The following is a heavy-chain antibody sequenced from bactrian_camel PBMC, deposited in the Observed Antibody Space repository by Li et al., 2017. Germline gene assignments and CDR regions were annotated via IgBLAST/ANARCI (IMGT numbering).Heavy chain of an antibody. V-gene: IGHV3S67*01. D-gene: IGHD4*01. CDR3: AATFACGVSWSNPQISSY. CDR1: STTKLTFC. Sequence: VQLVESGGGSVQPGGSLTLSCKVSSTTKLTFCMGWFRQAPAKERKAVAVIDMDGKINYADSVKERFTVSRDDEQATLYLQMNSLKSEDSGMYYCAATFACGVSWSNPQISSYWGLGTQVTVS. J-gene: IGHJ4*01. CDR2: IDMDGKI.